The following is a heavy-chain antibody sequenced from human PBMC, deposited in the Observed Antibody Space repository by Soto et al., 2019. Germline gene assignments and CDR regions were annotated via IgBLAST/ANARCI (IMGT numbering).Heavy chain of an antibody. J-gene: IGHJ4*02. CDR2: IYPGDSDT. CDR1: GYRFTSYW. CDR3: VRALNWKAAY. Sequence: GESLKISCKASGYRFTSYWIGWVRQVPGKGLEWMGIIYPGDSDTRYSPPFQGQVTISADKSISTAYLQWSSLKASDTAMYYCVRALNWKAAYWGQGTLVTVSS. D-gene: IGHD1-1*01. V-gene: IGHV5-51*01.